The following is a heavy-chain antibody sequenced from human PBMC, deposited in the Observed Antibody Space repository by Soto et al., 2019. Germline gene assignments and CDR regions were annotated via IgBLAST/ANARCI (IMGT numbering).Heavy chain of an antibody. D-gene: IGHD4-4*01. V-gene: IGHV3-74*01. CDR2: IGSDGRRT. CDR3: ARDASNSVDS. CDR1: GFTFSTYW. Sequence: EVQLVESGGGLVQPGGSLRLSCAASGFTFSTYWRHWVRQVPGKGLVWVSRIGSDGRRTNYADSVKGRFTVSRDNAKSTLYLQMNSLRAEDTAVYYCARDASNSVDSWGQGTLVTVSS. J-gene: IGHJ4*02.